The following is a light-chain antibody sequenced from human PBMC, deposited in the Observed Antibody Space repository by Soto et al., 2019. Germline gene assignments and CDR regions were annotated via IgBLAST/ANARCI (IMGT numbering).Light chain of an antibody. J-gene: IGKJ2*01. V-gene: IGKV1-39*01. Sequence: DIQMTQSPSSLSASVGDSVTIICRASQSISNYLNWYQQKPGKAPKLLIYAASSLQSGIQSRFSGSGSGTDFTLTISSLPPEDFATYYCQQSYRIPRTFGQGTKLEIK. CDR2: AAS. CDR3: QQSYRIPRT. CDR1: QSISNY.